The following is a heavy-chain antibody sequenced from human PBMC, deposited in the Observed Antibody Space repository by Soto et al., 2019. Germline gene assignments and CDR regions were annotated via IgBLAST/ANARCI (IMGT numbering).Heavy chain of an antibody. V-gene: IGHV4-59*01. Sequence: ETLSLTCPVSGGSISSYYWIWLRQPPGKGLEWIGYIYYSGSTNYNPSLKSRVTISVDTSKNQFSLKLSSVTAADTAVYYCARHNWNYVVRWYFDYWGQGTLVTVSA. CDR3: ARHNWNYVVRWYFDY. J-gene: IGHJ4*02. CDR1: GGSISSYY. D-gene: IGHD1-7*01. CDR2: IYYSGST.